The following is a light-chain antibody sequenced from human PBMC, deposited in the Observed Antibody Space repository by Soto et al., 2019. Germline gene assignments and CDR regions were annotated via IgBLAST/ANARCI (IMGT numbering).Light chain of an antibody. CDR1: HSILYSSNNKNY. Sequence: DIVMTQSPDSLAVSLGERATINCKSSHSILYSSNNKNYLAWYQQKPGQPPQLLIYEVSTRVSGVPDRFSGSGSGTDFTLEISRVETDDVGIYYCMQSTQLPPTFGQGTRLEIK. CDR3: MQSTQLPPT. J-gene: IGKJ5*01. CDR2: EVS. V-gene: IGKV4-1*01.